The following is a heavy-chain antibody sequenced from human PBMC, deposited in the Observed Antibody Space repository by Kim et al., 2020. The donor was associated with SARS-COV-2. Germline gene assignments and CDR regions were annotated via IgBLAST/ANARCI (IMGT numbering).Heavy chain of an antibody. J-gene: IGHJ3*02. CDR1: GFTFSSYG. V-gene: IGHV3-33*01. CDR2: IWYDGSNK. Sequence: GGSLRLSCAASGFTFSSYGMHWVRQAPGKGLEWVAVIWYDGSNKYYADSVKGRFTISRDNSKNTLYLQMNSLRAEDTAVYYCARDNNWKNAFDIWGQGTMVTVSS. D-gene: IGHD1-20*01. CDR3: ARDNNWKNAFDI.